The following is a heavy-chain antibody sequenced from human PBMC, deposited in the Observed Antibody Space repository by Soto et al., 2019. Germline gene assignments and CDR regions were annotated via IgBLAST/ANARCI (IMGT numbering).Heavy chain of an antibody. V-gene: IGHV4-31*03. CDR3: ASAYGERIPVVSEHTIKDY. J-gene: IGHJ4*02. D-gene: IGHD2-15*01. Sequence: SETLSLTCTVSGGSISSGGYYWSWIRQHPGKGLEWIGYIYYSGSTYYNPSLKSRVTISVDTSKNQFSLKLSSVTAADTAVYYCASAYGERIPVVSEHTIKDYWGQGTLVTSPQ. CDR1: GGSISSGGYY. CDR2: IYYSGST.